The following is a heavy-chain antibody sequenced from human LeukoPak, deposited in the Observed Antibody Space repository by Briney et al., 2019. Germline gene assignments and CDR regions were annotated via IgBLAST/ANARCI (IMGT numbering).Heavy chain of an antibody. V-gene: IGHV3-21*01. CDR1: GFTFSSYT. Sequence: PGGSLRLSCAASGFTFSSYTMNWVRQAPGKGLEWVSSISRSSSYIYYADSVKGRFTISRDNAKNSLYLQMNSLSAEDTAVYYCASLDRDYYYSFDYWGQGTLVTVSS. D-gene: IGHD2-21*02. CDR3: ASLDRDYYYSFDY. J-gene: IGHJ4*02. CDR2: ISRSSSYI.